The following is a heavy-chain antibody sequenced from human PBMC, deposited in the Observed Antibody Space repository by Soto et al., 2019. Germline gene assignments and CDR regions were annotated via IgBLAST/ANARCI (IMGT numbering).Heavy chain of an antibody. J-gene: IGHJ4*02. CDR3: ARGYNNYGAVLLF. CDR1: GFTVSSNW. D-gene: IGHD4-4*01. CDR2: ISSDGSTT. V-gene: IGHV3-74*01. Sequence: GGSLRLSCAASGFTVSSNWMHWVRQAPGKGLVWVSRISSDGSTTNYADSVKGRFTISRDNAKSTLYLQMNSLRAEDKAVYYCARGYNNYGAVLLFWGQGALVTVSS.